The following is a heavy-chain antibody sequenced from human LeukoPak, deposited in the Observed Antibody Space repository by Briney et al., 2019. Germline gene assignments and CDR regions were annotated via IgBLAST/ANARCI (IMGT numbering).Heavy chain of an antibody. CDR3: ARPMGRYYYYGMDV. D-gene: IGHD3-16*01. J-gene: IGHJ6*02. V-gene: IGHV7-4-1*02. Sequence: GASVKVSCKASGYTFTSYAINWVRQAPGQGLEWMGWINTNTGNAAYAQGLTGRSVFSLDTSVGTAYLEISSLKAEDTAVYYCARPMGRYYYYGMDVWGQGTTVTVS. CDR1: GYTFTSYA. CDR2: INTNTGNA.